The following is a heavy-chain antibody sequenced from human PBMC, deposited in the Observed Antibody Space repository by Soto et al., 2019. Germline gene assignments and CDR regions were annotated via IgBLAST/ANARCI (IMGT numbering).Heavy chain of an antibody. Sequence: GGSLRLSCAASGFTFRSYAMSWVRQAPGKGLEWVSTIGGGDGGSYYAGSVKGRFTISRDNSKNTLYLQMNSLRAEDTAVYYCAKGYYGSANDYHYAFDIWGQGTMVTVSS. CDR2: IGGGDGGS. V-gene: IGHV3-23*01. CDR3: AKGYYGSANDYHYAFDI. D-gene: IGHD3-10*01. CDR1: GFTFRSYA. J-gene: IGHJ3*02.